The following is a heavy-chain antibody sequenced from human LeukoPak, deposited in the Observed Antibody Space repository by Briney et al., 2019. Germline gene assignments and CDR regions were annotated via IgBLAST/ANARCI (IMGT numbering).Heavy chain of an antibody. V-gene: IGHV3-7*03. D-gene: IGHD3-10*01. CDR1: GFTFSSYW. CDR3: VRAGRFGVFLDYYGMDV. CDR2: IKQDGSEK. Sequence: GGSLRLSCAASGFTFSSYWMSWVRQAPGKGLEWVANIKQDGSEKYYVDSVKGRFTISRDNAKNSLYLQMNSLRAEDTAVYYCVRAGRFGVFLDYYGMDVWGKGTTVTVSS. J-gene: IGHJ6*04.